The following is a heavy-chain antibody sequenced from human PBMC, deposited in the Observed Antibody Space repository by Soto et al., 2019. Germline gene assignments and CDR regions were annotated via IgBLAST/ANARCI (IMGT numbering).Heavy chain of an antibody. V-gene: IGHV3-15*07. CDR2: IKSKTDGGTT. CDR1: GFTFSNAW. CDR3: TTKRCSISVARRYGMYV. D-gene: IGHD6-6*01. J-gene: IGHJ6*02. Sequence: PGGSLRLSCAASGFTFSNAWMNWVRQAPGKGLEWVGRIKSKTDGGTTDYAAPVKGRFTISRDDSKNTLYLQMNSLKTEDTAVYYCTTKRCSISVARRYGMYVWGQRTTDPVSS.